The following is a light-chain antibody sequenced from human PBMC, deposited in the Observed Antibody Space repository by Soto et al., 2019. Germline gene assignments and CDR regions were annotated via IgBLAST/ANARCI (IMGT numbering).Light chain of an antibody. V-gene: IGKV3D-15*01. J-gene: IGKJ5*01. Sequence: EIIMTQSPATLSLSPGERATLSCRASQSVSNHVAWYQQKNGQAPRLLIYHTSIRATGIPAKFSGSGSGTKFILSISSLQSEDFAVYYCQQYKTWPSSTTFGQGTRLEIK. CDR3: QQYKTWPSSTT. CDR2: HTS. CDR1: QSVSNH.